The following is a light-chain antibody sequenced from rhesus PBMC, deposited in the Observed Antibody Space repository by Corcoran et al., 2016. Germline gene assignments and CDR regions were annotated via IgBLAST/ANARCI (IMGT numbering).Light chain of an antibody. J-gene: IGKJ3*01. CDR3: IQYSRSPFT. V-gene: IGKV1-22*01. CDR2: KAS. CDR1: QSISSW. Sequence: DIQMTQSPSSLSASVGDTVTITCRASQSISSWLDWYQQKPGKAPKLLSYKASSLQSGVPLSISGSGSGTDFTLTISSLQPEDFATYYCIQYSRSPFTFGPGTKLDIK.